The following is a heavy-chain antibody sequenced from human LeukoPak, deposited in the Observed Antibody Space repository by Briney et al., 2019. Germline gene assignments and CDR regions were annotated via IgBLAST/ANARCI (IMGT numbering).Heavy chain of an antibody. CDR1: GFIFSSYA. CDR3: TKSPGVSVAASDKGMFDS. Sequence: GGSLRLSCAAFGFIFSSYAMSWVRQAPGKGLEWVSIISGSGGSAYYADSVKGRFTISRDNSKNTLYLQMNSLRAEDTAVYYCTKSPGVSVAASDKGMFDSWGQGTLVTVSS. J-gene: IGHJ5*01. V-gene: IGHV3-23*01. D-gene: IGHD6-13*01. CDR2: ISGSGGSA.